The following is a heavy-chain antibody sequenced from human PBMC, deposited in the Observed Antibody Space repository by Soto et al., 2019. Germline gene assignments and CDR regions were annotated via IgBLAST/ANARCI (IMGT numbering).Heavy chain of an antibody. Sequence: KLRETLSLTCAVSGDSIIGTHWWSWVRRPPGKGLEFIGETHHSRGTNYNPSLRSRVTMSLDKSKNQLSLILYSVTAADTGVYYCARYSAASGTYYFDYWGQGTLVTVS. D-gene: IGHD6-13*01. CDR3: ARYSAASGTYYFDY. V-gene: IGHV4-4*03. J-gene: IGHJ4*01. CDR1: GDSIIGTHW. CDR2: THHSRGT.